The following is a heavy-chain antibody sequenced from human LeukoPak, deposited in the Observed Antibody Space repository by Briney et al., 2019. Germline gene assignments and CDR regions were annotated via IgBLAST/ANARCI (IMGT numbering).Heavy chain of an antibody. J-gene: IGHJ4*02. CDR1: GFTFSSYE. V-gene: IGHV3-48*03. CDR2: ISSSGSTI. D-gene: IGHD4-17*01. Sequence: QPGGSLRLSCAASGFTFSSYEMNWVRQAPGKGLQWVSYISSSGSTIYYTDSVKGRFTISRDNAKNSLFLQMNSLRAEDTAVYYCAKDRFDYGDPELDYWGQGTLVTVSS. CDR3: AKDRFDYGDPELDY.